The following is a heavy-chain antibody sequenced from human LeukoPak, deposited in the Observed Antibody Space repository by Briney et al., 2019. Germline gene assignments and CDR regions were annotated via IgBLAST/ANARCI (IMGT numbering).Heavy chain of an antibody. V-gene: IGHV3-9*01. D-gene: IGHD6-19*01. CDR3: AKDRMYSSGWYDY. Sequence: GGSLRLSCAASGFTFGDYAMHWVRQAPGKGLEWVSGISWNSGSIGYADSVKGRFTISRDNAKNSLYLQMNSLGAEDTALYYCAKDRMYSSGWYDYWGQGTLVTVSS. CDR2: ISWNSGSI. CDR1: GFTFGDYA. J-gene: IGHJ4*02.